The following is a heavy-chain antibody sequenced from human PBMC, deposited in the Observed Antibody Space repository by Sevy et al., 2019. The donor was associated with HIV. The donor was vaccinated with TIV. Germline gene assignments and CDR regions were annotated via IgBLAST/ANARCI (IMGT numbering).Heavy chain of an antibody. CDR2: IYPGDCDT. D-gene: IGHD3-22*01. Sequence: GESLKISCKGSGYSFTSYWIGWVRQMPGKGLEWMGIIYPGDCDTRYSPSFQGQVTISADKSISTAYLQWSSLKASDTAMYYCASYYYDSSGHRPYDAFDIWGQGTMVTVSS. V-gene: IGHV5-51*01. CDR1: GYSFTSYW. J-gene: IGHJ3*02. CDR3: ASYYYDSSGHRPYDAFDI.